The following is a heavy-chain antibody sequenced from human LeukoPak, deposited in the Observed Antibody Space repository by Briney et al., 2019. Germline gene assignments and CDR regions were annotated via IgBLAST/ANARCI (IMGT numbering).Heavy chain of an antibody. D-gene: IGHD6-19*01. CDR2: ISGSGGST. V-gene: IGHV3-23*01. CDR1: GFTFSSYA. CDR3: AKGVTGVAGRHYFDY. Sequence: GGSLRLSCAASGFTFSSYATSWVRQAPGKGLEWVSAISGSGGSTYYADSVKGRFTISRDNSKNTLDLQMNSLRAEDTAVYYCAKGVTGVAGRHYFDYWGQGTLVTVSS. J-gene: IGHJ4*02.